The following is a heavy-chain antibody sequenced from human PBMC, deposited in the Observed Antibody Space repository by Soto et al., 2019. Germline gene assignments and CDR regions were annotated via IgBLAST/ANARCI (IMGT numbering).Heavy chain of an antibody. V-gene: IGHV3-23*01. CDR1: GFTFSNYG. CDR3: AKDKGYSGSYPDY. D-gene: IGHD1-26*01. J-gene: IGHJ4*02. Sequence: EVQVLESGGGLVQPGGSLRLSCAASGFTFSNYGMNWVRQAPGKGLEWVSGISGSGGSTYYADSVKGRFTISRDNSKNKVYLHMSSLRAEDTAVYYCAKDKGYSGSYPDYWGQGTLVTVSS. CDR2: ISGSGGST.